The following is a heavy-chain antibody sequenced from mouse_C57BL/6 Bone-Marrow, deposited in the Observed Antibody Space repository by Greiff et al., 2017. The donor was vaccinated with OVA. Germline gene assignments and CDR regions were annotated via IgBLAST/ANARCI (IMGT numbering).Heavy chain of an antibody. CDR1: GYTFTSYW. Sequence: VKLQQPGAELVKPGASVKMSCKASGYTFTSYWITWVKQRPGQGLEWIGDIYPGSGSTNYNEKFKSKATLTVDTSSSTAYMQLSSLTSEDSAVYYCARAGTVVAPFDYWGQGTTLTVSS. D-gene: IGHD1-1*01. CDR3: ARAGTVVAPFDY. J-gene: IGHJ2*01. V-gene: IGHV1-55*01. CDR2: IYPGSGST.